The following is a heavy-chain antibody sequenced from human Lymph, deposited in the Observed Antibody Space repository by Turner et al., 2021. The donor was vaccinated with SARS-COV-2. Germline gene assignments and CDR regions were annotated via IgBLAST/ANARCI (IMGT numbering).Heavy chain of an antibody. CDR1: GFAFSSYW. V-gene: IGHV3-7*03. D-gene: IGHD3-3*01. CDR3: ARVGVRFEWSDGYHYYYAMDV. J-gene: IGHJ6*02. Sequence: EVQLVESGGGVVQPGGSLRLSCAAPGFAFSSYWMSWVRQAPGKGLGGVANIKQDGSEKYYVDSVKGRFTISRDNAKNSLYLQMNSLRADDTAVYFCARVGVRFEWSDGYHYYYAMDVWGQGTTVTVSS. CDR2: IKQDGSEK.